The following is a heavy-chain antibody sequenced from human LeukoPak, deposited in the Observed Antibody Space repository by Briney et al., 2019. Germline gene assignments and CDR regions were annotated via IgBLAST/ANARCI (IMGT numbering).Heavy chain of an antibody. CDR3: AARSSGNPYF. CDR1: GLTLSNYW. CDR2: IKQDGSEK. J-gene: IGHJ4*02. Sequence: GGSLRLSCTASGLTLSNYWMIWVRQAPGKGLQWVAKIKQDGSEKYYVDSVKGRFTISRDNAENSLYLQMNGLRVEDTAVYYCAARSSGNPYFWGQGTLVTVSS. D-gene: IGHD1-26*01. V-gene: IGHV3-7*03.